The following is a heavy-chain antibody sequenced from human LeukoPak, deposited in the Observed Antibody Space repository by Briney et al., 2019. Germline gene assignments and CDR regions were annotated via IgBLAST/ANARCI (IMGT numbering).Heavy chain of an antibody. CDR1: GFTFSSYG. D-gene: IGHD6-13*01. J-gene: IGHJ4*02. CDR2: ISYDGSNK. Sequence: GGSLRLSCAASGFTFSSYGMHWVRQAPGKGLEWVAVISYDGSNKYYADSVKGRFTISRDNSKNTLYLQMNSLRAEDTAVYYCAKDEGAAAGQFDYWGQGTLVTVSS. CDR3: AKDEGAAAGQFDY. V-gene: IGHV3-30*18.